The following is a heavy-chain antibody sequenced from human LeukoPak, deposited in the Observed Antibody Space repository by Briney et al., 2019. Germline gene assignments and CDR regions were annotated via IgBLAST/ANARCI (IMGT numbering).Heavy chain of an antibody. D-gene: IGHD3/OR15-3a*01. CDR2: INTDGSST. V-gene: IGHV3-74*01. CDR3: ARALYAFWSGSYIANYMDV. Sequence: PGGSLRLACTASGFTFSNYWMHWVREAPRKGLVCVSRINTDGSSTSYADSLRGRLTISRDNAKNTLFMQMNGPRAEDTAVYYCARALYAFWSGSYIANYMDVWGKGTPVTVSS. CDR1: GFTFSNYW. J-gene: IGHJ6*03.